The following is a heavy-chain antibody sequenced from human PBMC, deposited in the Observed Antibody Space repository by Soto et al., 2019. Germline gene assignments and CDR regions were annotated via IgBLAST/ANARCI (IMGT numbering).Heavy chain of an antibody. CDR3: AHSVVAGLGYYFDY. CDR2: IYWDDDK. V-gene: IGHV2-5*02. CDR1: GFSLSTTRVA. Sequence: QITLKESGPTLVKPTQTLTLTCTFSGFSLSTTRVAVGWLRQPPGTALEWLAVIYWDDDKRYSPFLKSRLTITKDTSKNQVVLTTTNMAPVDTATYYCAHSVVAGLGYYFDYWCPGTLVTVSS. J-gene: IGHJ4*02. D-gene: IGHD6-19*01.